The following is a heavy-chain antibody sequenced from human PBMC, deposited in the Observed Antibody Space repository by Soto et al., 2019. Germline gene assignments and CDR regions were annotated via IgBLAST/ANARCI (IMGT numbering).Heavy chain of an antibody. Sequence: QVHLEQSGPEVKKPGASVKVSCRASGYTFTRYVMHWVRQAPGQRLEWMGWINAANGNTKYSQKFEGRVIITRDTTARTVDMEVSDLGSEDTAVYYCGRSLTTFGVVIWTDYYVMDVWGQGTTVTVSS. D-gene: IGHD3-3*01. CDR3: GRSLTTFGVVIWTDYYVMDV. CDR2: INAANGNT. J-gene: IGHJ6*02. CDR1: GYTFTRYV. V-gene: IGHV1-3*01.